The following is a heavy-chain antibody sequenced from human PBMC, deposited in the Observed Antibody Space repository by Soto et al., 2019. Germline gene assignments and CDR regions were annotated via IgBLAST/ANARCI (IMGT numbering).Heavy chain of an antibody. Sequence: SETLSLTCTVSGGSISSGDYYWSWIRQPPGKGLEWIGYIYYSGSTYYNPSLKSRVTISVDTSKNQFSLKLSSVTAADTAVYYCARGPTVTTSDYWGQGTLVTVSP. D-gene: IGHD4-17*01. CDR1: GGSISSGDYY. V-gene: IGHV4-30-4*01. J-gene: IGHJ4*02. CDR3: ARGPTVTTSDY. CDR2: IYYSGST.